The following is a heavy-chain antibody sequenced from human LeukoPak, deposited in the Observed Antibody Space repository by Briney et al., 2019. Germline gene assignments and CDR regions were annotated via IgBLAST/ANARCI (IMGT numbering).Heavy chain of an antibody. CDR2: IYTSGST. V-gene: IGHV4-61*02. Sequence: SQTLSLTCTVSGGSISSGSYYWSWIRQPAGKGLEWIGRIYTSGSTNYNPSLKSRVTMSVDTSKNQFSLKLSSVTAADTAVYYCALQYYDILTGYLDAFDIWGQGTMVTVSS. CDR1: GGSISSGSYY. D-gene: IGHD3-9*01. CDR3: ALQYYDILTGYLDAFDI. J-gene: IGHJ3*02.